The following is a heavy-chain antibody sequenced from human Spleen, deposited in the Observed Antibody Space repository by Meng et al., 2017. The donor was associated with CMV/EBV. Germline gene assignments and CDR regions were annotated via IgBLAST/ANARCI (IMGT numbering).Heavy chain of an antibody. J-gene: IGHJ4*02. CDR1: GFTFDDYA. D-gene: IGHD2-2*01. CDR2: ISWDGGST. Sequence: GGSLRLSXXASGFTFDDYAMHWVRQAPGKGLXXVSLISWDGGSTYYADSVKGRFTISRDNSKNSLYLQTNSLXXXDTXLYYCAKAEPAAISGPNNWGQGTLVTVSS. V-gene: IGHV3-43D*03. CDR3: AKAEPAAISGPNN.